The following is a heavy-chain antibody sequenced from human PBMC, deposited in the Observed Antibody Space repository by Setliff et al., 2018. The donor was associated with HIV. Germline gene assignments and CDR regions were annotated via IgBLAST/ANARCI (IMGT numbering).Heavy chain of an antibody. D-gene: IGHD6-19*01. V-gene: IGHV1-69*13. Sequence: SVKVSCKASGGTFSSYAISWVRQAPGQGLEWMGGIIPIFGTANYAQKFQGRVTITADESTSTAYMELSSLRSEDMAVYYCARGYPGIAVAGLSYYYYYYMDVWGKGTTVTVSS. CDR1: GGTFSSYA. J-gene: IGHJ6*03. CDR3: ARGYPGIAVAGLSYYYYYYMDV. CDR2: IIPIFGTA.